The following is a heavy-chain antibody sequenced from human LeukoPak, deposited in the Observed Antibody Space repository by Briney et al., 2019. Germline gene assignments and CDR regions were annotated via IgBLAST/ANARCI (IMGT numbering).Heavy chain of an antibody. CDR1: GFTFSSYS. D-gene: IGHD2-2*01. Sequence: PGGSLRLSCAASGFTFSSYSMNWVRQAPGKGLEWVANIKQDGSEKYYVDSVKGRFTISRDNAKNSLYLQMNSLRAEDTAVYYCARGGSPSYYYYYYMDVWGKGTTVTVSS. CDR2: IKQDGSEK. V-gene: IGHV3-7*01. J-gene: IGHJ6*03. CDR3: ARGGSPSYYYYYYMDV.